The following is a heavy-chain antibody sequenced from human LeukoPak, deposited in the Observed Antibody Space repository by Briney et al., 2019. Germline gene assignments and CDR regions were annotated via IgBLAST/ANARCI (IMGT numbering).Heavy chain of an antibody. D-gene: IGHD1-7*01. J-gene: IGHJ6*02. V-gene: IGHV1-69*01. Sequence: GASVTVSCKASGGTFSSYAISWVRQAPGQGLEWMGGIIPIFGTANYAQKFQGRVTITADESTSTAYMELSSLRSEDTAVYYCARDYPDRYNWNYREGYYGMDVWGQGTTVTVSS. CDR2: IIPIFGTA. CDR1: GGTFSSYA. CDR3: ARDYPDRYNWNYREGYYGMDV.